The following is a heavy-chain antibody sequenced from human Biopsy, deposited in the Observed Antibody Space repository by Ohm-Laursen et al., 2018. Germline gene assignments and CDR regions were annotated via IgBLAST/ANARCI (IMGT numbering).Heavy chain of an antibody. CDR2: ISPYFGNT. D-gene: IGHD2-15*01. J-gene: IGHJ4*03. CDR3: VREGLDCAGGTCYSGPLDL. Sequence: ASVKVSCKASGYSFTSYGMNWARQAPGQGLEWVGWISPYFGNTNSTQKLQARVTLSTETSTDTAYKELRSLRYDDTAIYYCVREGLDCAGGTCYSGPLDLWGQGTLITVSS. CDR1: GYSFTSYG. V-gene: IGHV1-18*01.